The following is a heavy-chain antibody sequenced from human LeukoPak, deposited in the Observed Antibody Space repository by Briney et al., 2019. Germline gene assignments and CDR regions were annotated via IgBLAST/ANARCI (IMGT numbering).Heavy chain of an antibody. V-gene: IGHV4-59*01. D-gene: IGHD2-15*01. Sequence: SETLSLTCTVSGGSISSYYWSWIRQPPGKGLEWIGYIYYSGSTNYNPSLKSRVTISVDTSKNQFSLKLSSVTAADTAVYYCALGGNFFDYWGQRTLVTVSS. CDR3: ALGGNFFDY. CDR1: GGSISSYY. J-gene: IGHJ4*02. CDR2: IYYSGST.